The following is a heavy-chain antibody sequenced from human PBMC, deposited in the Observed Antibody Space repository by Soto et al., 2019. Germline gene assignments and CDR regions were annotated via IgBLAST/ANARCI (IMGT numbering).Heavy chain of an antibody. J-gene: IGHJ6*03. V-gene: IGHV4-4*02. CDR2: IYHSGST. CDR1: SGSISSSNW. CDR3: ARGLSITMVRGVRDYYYYYYMDV. Sequence: SETLSLTCAVSSGSISSSNWWSWVRQPPGKGLEWIGEIYHSGSTNYNPSLKSRVTISVDKSKNQFSLKLSSVTAADTAVYYCARGLSITMVRGVRDYYYYYYMDVWGKGTTVTVSS. D-gene: IGHD3-10*01.